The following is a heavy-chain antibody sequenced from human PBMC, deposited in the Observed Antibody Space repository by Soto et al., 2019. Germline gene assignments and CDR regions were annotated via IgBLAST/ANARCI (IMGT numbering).Heavy chain of an antibody. CDR2: ISGGIGST. CDR3: ANRDTSMITRYYYGMDV. J-gene: IGHJ6*02. D-gene: IGHD5-18*01. CDR1: GFSFGTYA. V-gene: IGHV3-23*01. Sequence: PGGSLRLSCVASGFSFGTYAMTWVRQVPGKGLEWVSTISGGIGSTFYAGSVKGRFTISRDISKNTLYLLMNSLRAEDTAVYFCANRDTSMITRYYYGMDVWGQGTTVTVSS.